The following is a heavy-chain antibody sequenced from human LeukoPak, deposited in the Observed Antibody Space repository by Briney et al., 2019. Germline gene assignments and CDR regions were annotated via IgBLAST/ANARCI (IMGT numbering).Heavy chain of an antibody. CDR3: ARASSDCSSTSCPNYYYMDV. J-gene: IGHJ6*03. Sequence: ASVKVSCKASGYTFTGYYMHWVRQAPGQRLEWMGWINPNSGGTNYAQKFQGRVTMTRDTSISTAYMELSRLRSDDTAVYYCARASSDCSSTSCPNYYYMDVWGKGTTVTVSS. D-gene: IGHD2-2*01. CDR2: INPNSGGT. CDR1: GYTFTGYY. V-gene: IGHV1-2*02.